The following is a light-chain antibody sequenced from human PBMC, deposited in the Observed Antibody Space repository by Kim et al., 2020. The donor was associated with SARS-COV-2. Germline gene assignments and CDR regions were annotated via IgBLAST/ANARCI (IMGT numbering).Light chain of an antibody. CDR1: QSVSSN. Sequence: VSPGESATLSCRASQSVSSNLAWYQQKPGQAPRLLIYGASTRATCIPARFSGSGSGTEFTLTISSLQSEDFAVYYCQQYNNWPPYTFGQGTKLEI. V-gene: IGKV3-15*01. CDR3: QQYNNWPPYT. CDR2: GAS. J-gene: IGKJ2*01.